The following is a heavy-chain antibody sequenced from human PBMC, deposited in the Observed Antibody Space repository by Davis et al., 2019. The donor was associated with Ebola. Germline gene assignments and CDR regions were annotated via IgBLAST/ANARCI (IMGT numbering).Heavy chain of an antibody. CDR2: ICGGGGCT. V-gene: IGHV3-23*01. CDR1: GFTFSNYG. J-gene: IGHJ4*02. CDR3: AKGGSFRSFES. D-gene: IGHD1-26*01. Sequence: GGSLRLSCAASGFTFSNYGMTWVRQAPGKGLEWVSAICGGGGCTYYADSVRGRFTISRDNSKNTVYLQMNSLRDEDTAVYYCAKGGSFRSFESWGQGTLVTVSS.